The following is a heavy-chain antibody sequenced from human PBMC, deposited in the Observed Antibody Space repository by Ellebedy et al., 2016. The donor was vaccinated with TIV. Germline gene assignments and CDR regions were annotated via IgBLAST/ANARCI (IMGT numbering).Heavy chain of an antibody. CDR3: ARGWFGSGMGV. V-gene: IGHV6-1*01. CDR1: GDSVSTDIG. J-gene: IGHJ6*02. D-gene: IGHD3-16*01. Sequence: SETLSLTCVISGDSVSTDIGWNWIRQSPSRGLAWLGRTYYRSKLNNDYAVSLKSRITINPDTSKNLFFLQLNSVTPEDTAVYYCARGWFGSGMGVWGQGTTVTVSS. CDR2: TYYRSKLNN.